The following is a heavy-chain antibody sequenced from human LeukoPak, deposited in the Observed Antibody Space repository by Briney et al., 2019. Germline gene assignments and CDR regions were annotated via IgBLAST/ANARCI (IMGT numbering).Heavy chain of an antibody. CDR2: ISYDGSNK. D-gene: IGHD3-10*01. CDR3: ARDGYGAGTMPFDY. V-gene: IGHV3-30*04. J-gene: IGHJ4*02. Sequence: GGSLRLSCAASGFTFSTYAMHWVRQAPGKGLEWVAVISYDGSNKYYADSVKGRFTISRDNSKNTLYLQMNSLRAEDTAVYYCARDGYGAGTMPFDYWGQGTLVTVSS. CDR1: GFTFSTYA.